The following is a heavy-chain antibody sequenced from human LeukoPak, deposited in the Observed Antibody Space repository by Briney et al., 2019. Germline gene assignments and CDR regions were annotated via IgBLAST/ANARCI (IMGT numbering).Heavy chain of an antibody. CDR1: GYTFRNYG. CDR3: ARGLAGGLDP. Sequence: GASVKVSCKASGYTFRNYGINWVRQAPGQRLEWMGYISAGNHYTFQDRLTLTWDTSASTAYMELNSLTSDDTAVFYCARGLAGGLDPWGQGTLVIVSS. D-gene: IGHD3-10*01. V-gene: IGHV1-3*01. CDR2: ISAGNHYT. J-gene: IGHJ5*02.